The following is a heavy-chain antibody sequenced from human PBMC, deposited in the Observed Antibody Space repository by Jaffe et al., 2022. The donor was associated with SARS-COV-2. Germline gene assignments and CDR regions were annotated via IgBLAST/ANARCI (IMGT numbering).Heavy chain of an antibody. Sequence: QVQLQQWGAGLLKPSETLSLTCAVYGGSFSGYYWSWIRQPPGKGLEWIGEINHSGSTNYNPSLKSRVTISVDTSKNQFSLKLSSVTAADTAVYYCARGGQQGLSFWGQGTLVTVSS. CDR3: ARGGQQGLSF. J-gene: IGHJ4*02. V-gene: IGHV4-34*01. D-gene: IGHD6-13*01. CDR2: INHSGST. CDR1: GGSFSGYY.